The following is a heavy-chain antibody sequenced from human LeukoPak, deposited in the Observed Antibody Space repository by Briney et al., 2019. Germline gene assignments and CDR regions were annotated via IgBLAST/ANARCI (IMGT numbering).Heavy chain of an antibody. CDR3: ARETIVVVPAATYYYYYGMDV. CDR1: GFTFSRYE. V-gene: IGHV3-48*03. CDR2: ISSSGSTI. J-gene: IGHJ6*01. Sequence: PGRSPRLSCAASGFTFSRYEMSWVRQAPGKGLEWVSYISSSGSTIYYADSVKGRFTISRDNAKNSRYLQMNSLRAEDTAVYYCARETIVVVPAATYYYYYGMDVWGQGTTVTVSS. D-gene: IGHD2-2*01.